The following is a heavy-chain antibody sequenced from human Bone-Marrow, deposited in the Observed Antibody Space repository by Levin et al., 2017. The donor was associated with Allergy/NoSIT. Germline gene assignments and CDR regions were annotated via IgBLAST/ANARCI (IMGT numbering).Heavy chain of an antibody. CDR3: AKDKRIGERLGSHYGMDV. CDR2: ISWNSGSI. J-gene: IGHJ6*02. CDR1: GFTFDDYA. V-gene: IGHV3-9*01. Sequence: PGGSLRLSCAASGFTFDDYAMHWVRQAPGKGLEWVSGISWNSGSIGYADSVKGRFTISRDNAKNSLYLQMNSLRAEDTALYYCAKDKRIGERLGSHYGMDVWGQGTTVTVSS. D-gene: IGHD1-1*01.